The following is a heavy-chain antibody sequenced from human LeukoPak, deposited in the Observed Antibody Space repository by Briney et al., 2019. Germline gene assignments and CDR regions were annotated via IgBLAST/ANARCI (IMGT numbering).Heavy chain of an antibody. CDR3: ARGVDDIAVAGHFDY. CDR1: GFTFSYYA. D-gene: IGHD6-19*01. V-gene: IGHV3-21*04. Sequence: GGSLRLSCAASGFTFSYYAMNWVRQAPGKGLEWVSSISTRSTYIYYADSLKGRFTISRDNAENSLYLQMNSLRAEDTAVYYCARGVDDIAVAGHFDYWGQGTLVTVSS. J-gene: IGHJ4*02. CDR2: ISTRSTYI.